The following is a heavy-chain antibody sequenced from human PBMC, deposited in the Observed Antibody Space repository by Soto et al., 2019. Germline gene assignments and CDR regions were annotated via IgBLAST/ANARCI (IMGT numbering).Heavy chain of an antibody. CDR3: AKASGWFGEFDY. Sequence: EVQLLESGGGLVQPGGSLRLSCAASGFTFSSYAMSWVRQAPGKGLEWVSAISGSGGSTYYADSVKGRFTISRDNSKTPLYLQMNSLRAEDTAVYYCAKASGWFGEFDYWGQGTLVTVSS. D-gene: IGHD3-10*01. V-gene: IGHV3-23*01. CDR1: GFTFSSYA. J-gene: IGHJ4*02. CDR2: ISGSGGST.